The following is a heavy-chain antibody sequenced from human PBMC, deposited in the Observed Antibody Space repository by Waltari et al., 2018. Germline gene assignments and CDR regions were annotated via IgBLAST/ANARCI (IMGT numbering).Heavy chain of an antibody. CDR1: GGSLSGHW. D-gene: IGHD2-21*01. V-gene: IGHV4-34*01. Sequence: QVRLQQWGAGLLKPSETLSLTCAVYGGSLSGHWWRWIRKPPGKGLQWIGEISERGDPYYKPSLQSRVAISIDMSKNQFSLTMTSVTAADTALYYCARHRDPGHSFDIWGQGTVTVSA. CDR2: ISERGDP. CDR3: ARHRDPGHSFDI. J-gene: IGHJ3*02.